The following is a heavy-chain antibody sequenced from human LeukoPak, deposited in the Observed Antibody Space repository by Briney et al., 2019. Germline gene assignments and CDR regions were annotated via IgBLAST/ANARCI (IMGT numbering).Heavy chain of an antibody. V-gene: IGHV3-21*01. Sequence: PGGSLRLSCAASGFTFSSYSMNWVRQAPGKGLEWVSSISSSSSYIYYADSVKGRFTISRDNAKNSLYLQMNSLRVEDTAVYYCARGADPGEYQLLYGRYWGQGTLVTVSS. CDR1: GFTFSSYS. CDR3: ARGADPGEYQLLYGRY. CDR2: ISSSSSYI. J-gene: IGHJ4*02. D-gene: IGHD2-2*02.